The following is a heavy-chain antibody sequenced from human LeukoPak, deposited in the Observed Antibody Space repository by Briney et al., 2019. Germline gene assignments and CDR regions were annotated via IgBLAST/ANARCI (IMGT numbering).Heavy chain of an antibody. CDR3: ARVAYDSSGYHYYFDY. J-gene: IGHJ4*02. V-gene: IGHV4-31*03. D-gene: IGHD3-22*01. Sequence: SETLSLTCTVSGGSISSGGYYWSWIRQHPGKSLEWIGYIYYSGSTYYNPSLKSRVTISVDTSKNQFSLKLSSLTAADTAVYYCARVAYDSSGYHYYFDYWGQGTLVTVSS. CDR2: IYYSGST. CDR1: GGSISSGGYY.